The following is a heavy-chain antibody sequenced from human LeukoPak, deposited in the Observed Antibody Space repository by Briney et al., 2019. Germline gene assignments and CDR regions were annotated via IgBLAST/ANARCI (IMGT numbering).Heavy chain of an antibody. CDR2: ISAYNGDT. CDR3: AKVLVAATHYLDS. D-gene: IGHD2-15*01. V-gene: IGHV1-18*01. CDR1: GYTFTSYG. J-gene: IGHJ4*02. Sequence: ASVKVSCKASGYTFTSYGINWVRQAPGQGLEWMGWISAYNGDTNYAQRLQGRVTMTTDTSTSTAYMELSSLTSDDTAVYYCAKVLVAATHYLDSWGQGTLVTVSS.